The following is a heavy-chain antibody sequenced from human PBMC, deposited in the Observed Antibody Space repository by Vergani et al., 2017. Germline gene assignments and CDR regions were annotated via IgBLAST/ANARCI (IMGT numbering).Heavy chain of an antibody. J-gene: IGHJ4*02. V-gene: IGHV1-69*01. CDR2: IIPIFGTA. CDR3: ARGHCSSTSCYIFPSEGPFDY. Sequence: QVQLVQSGAEVKKPGASVKVSCKASGYTFTSYAISWVRQAPGQGLEWMGGIIPIFGTANYAQKFQGRVTITADESTSTAYMELSSLRSEDTAVYYCARGHCSSTSCYIFPSEGPFDYWGQGTLVTVSS. CDR1: GYTFTSYA. D-gene: IGHD2-2*02.